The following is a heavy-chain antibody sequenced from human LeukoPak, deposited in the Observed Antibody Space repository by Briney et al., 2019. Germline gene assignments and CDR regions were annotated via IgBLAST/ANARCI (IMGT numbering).Heavy chain of an antibody. CDR3: ARALWFGELSQFDY. CDR2: IKPNGGGT. CDR1: QYTFTGYY. D-gene: IGHD3-10*01. V-gene: IGHV1-2*02. J-gene: IGHJ4*02. Sequence: ASVKISCKASQYTFTGYYMHWVRQPPGQGLEGMVWIKPNGGGTKYAQKFRGRVTMTRDPSISTAYMELSRLMSDDTAVYYCARALWFGELSQFDYWGQGTLVTVYS.